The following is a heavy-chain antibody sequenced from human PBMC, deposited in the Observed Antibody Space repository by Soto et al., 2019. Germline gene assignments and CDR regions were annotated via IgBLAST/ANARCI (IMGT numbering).Heavy chain of an antibody. V-gene: IGHV3-23*01. CDR2: LTGGGSYT. D-gene: IGHD6-19*01. CDR3: AKTPGGYTSGRYFFDS. CDR1: GFTFSSYA. J-gene: IGHJ4*02. Sequence: PGGSLRLSCAASGFTFSSYAMTWVRQAPGKGLEWVSALTGGGSYTYYPDSVKGRFTISRDNSKNKLFLQMNSLRAEDTAVYYCAKTPGGYTSGRYFFDSWGQGTLVTVSS.